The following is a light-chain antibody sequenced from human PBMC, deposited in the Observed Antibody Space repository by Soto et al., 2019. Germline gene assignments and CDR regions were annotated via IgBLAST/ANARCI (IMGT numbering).Light chain of an antibody. CDR3: QHYNNWPLT. Sequence: EIVMTQSPATLSVSPGERATLSCRASQSVSSNLAWYQQKLGQAPRLLIYGASTRATDIPVRFSSSGSGTEFTLTISSLQSEDFAVYYCQHYNNWPLTFGGGTKVEIK. V-gene: IGKV3-15*01. CDR2: GAS. J-gene: IGKJ4*01. CDR1: QSVSSN.